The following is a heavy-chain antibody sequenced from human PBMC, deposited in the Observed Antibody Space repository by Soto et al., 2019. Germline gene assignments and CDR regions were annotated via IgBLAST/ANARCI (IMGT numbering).Heavy chain of an antibody. CDR1: GGTFSSYT. CDR2: IIPILGIA. Sequence: QVQLVQSGAEVKKPGSSVKVSCKASGGTFSSYTISWVRQAPGQGLEWMGRIIPILGIANYAQKFQGRVTITADKSTSTAYMELSSLRSEDTAVYYCASPDCGGDCYSRDDAFDIWGQGTMVTVSS. J-gene: IGHJ3*02. D-gene: IGHD2-21*02. V-gene: IGHV1-69*02. CDR3: ASPDCGGDCYSRDDAFDI.